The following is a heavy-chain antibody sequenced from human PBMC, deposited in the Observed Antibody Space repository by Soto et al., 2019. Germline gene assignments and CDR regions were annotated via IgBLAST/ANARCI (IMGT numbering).Heavy chain of an antibody. CDR2: INPNSGGT. J-gene: IGHJ6*02. V-gene: IGHV1-2*02. CDR3: ASAGLEEPGSGESGMDV. CDR1: GYTFTGNY. D-gene: IGHD1-26*01. Sequence: ASVKVSCKASGYTFTGNYIHWVRQAPGQGFEWMGWINPNSGGTKYAQKFQGRVTMTRDTSISTAYMDLNRLTSDDTALYYCASAGLEEPGSGESGMDVWGQGTTVTVSS.